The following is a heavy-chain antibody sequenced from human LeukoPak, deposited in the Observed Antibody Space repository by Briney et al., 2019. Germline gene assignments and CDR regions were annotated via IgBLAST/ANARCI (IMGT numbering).Heavy chain of an antibody. CDR1: GGSISSYY. D-gene: IGHD4-17*01. J-gene: IGHJ3*02. CDR2: VYYSGTT. Sequence: SETLSLTCTVSGGSISSYYWSWIQQPPGKGLEWIGYVYYSGTTNYNPSLKSRVTISVDTSKNQFSLKLSSVTAADTAVYYCASDYGDYEGAFDIWGQGTMVTVSS. V-gene: IGHV4-59*01. CDR3: ASDYGDYEGAFDI.